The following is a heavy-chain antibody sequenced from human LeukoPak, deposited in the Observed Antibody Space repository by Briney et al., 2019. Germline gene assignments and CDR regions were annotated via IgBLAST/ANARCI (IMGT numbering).Heavy chain of an antibody. D-gene: IGHD6-19*01. V-gene: IGHV3-53*01. J-gene: IGHJ6*04. CDR1: GFTVSSNY. CDR3: ARFRSSGWTYYYYYYGMDV. Sequence: GGSLRLSCAASGFTVSSNYMSWVRQAPGKGLEWGSVIYSGGSTYYADSVKGRFTISRDNSKNTLYLQMNSLRAEDTAVYYCARFRSSGWTYYYYYYGMDVWGKGTTVTVSS. CDR2: IYSGGST.